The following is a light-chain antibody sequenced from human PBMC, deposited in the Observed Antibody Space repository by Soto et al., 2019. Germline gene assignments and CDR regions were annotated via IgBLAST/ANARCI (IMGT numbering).Light chain of an antibody. CDR1: QGISNY. CDR3: QQLNSYTQT. Sequence: DIPSTQSPSFLSASVGDRVTITCRASQGISNYLAWYQQKPGKHPKLLVYSASTLQSGVPSRFSGSGSGPDFNLTISRLQPEDSATYLCQQLNSYTQTFGQGTRLEIK. J-gene: IGKJ5*01. V-gene: IGKV1-9*01. CDR2: SAS.